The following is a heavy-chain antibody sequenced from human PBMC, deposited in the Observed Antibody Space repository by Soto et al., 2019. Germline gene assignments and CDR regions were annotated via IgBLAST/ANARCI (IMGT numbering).Heavy chain of an antibody. D-gene: IGHD2-15*01. J-gene: IGHJ6*02. V-gene: IGHV1-2*02. CDR2: IKPNTDDT. Sequence: ASVKVSCKPTGSTFSGFYLHRVRQAPGQGREWMGWIKPNTDDTGYAQKFQGRVTLTWDTSSSAGYLDLSRLRSDDTAVYYCARSPYSLEGDGQHYYCCMDLWGLGTTVTVSS. CDR1: GSTFSGFY. CDR3: ARSPYSLEGDGQHYYCCMDL.